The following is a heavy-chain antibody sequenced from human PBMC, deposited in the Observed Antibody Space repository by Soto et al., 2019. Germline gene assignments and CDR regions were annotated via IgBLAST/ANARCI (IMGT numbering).Heavy chain of an antibody. D-gene: IGHD6-13*01. Sequence: QVQLQESGPGLVKPSGTLSLTCAVSGGSISSSNLWTWVRQPPGKGLEWIGEIYHTGTTNYKPSPQGRVTFPVDKSKNPFSLQLSSVTAADTAVYYCARSPRSISAGGIDFWGQGILVTVSS. V-gene: IGHV4-4*02. J-gene: IGHJ4*02. CDR1: GGSISSSNL. CDR2: IYHTGTT. CDR3: ARSPRSISAGGIDF.